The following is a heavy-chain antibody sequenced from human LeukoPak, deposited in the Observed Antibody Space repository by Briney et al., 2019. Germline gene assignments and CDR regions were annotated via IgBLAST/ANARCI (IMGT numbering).Heavy chain of an antibody. Sequence: QPGGSLRLSCAASGFTFNKYTMHWVRQAPGKGLEWVGVVLYDGSKKNNADSVKGRFTISRDNSKNMMYVQMNSLRPEDTALYYCARDNWGGAFDIWGQGTMVTVSS. CDR2: VLYDGSKK. CDR3: ARDNWGGAFDI. CDR1: GFTFNKYT. J-gene: IGHJ3*02. D-gene: IGHD7-27*01. V-gene: IGHV3-30*04.